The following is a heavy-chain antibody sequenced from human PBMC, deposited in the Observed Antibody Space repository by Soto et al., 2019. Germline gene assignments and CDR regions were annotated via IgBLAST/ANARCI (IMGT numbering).Heavy chain of an antibody. V-gene: IGHV3-30*18. D-gene: IGHD3-22*01. CDR1: GFTFSSYG. Sequence: GGSLRLSCAASGFTFSSYGMHWVRQAPGKGLEWVAVISYDGSNKYYADSVKGRFTISRDNSKNTLYLQMNSLRAEDTAVYYCAKYTMIVVAPPDYWGQGTLVTVSS. CDR3: AKYTMIVVAPPDY. J-gene: IGHJ4*02. CDR2: ISYDGSNK.